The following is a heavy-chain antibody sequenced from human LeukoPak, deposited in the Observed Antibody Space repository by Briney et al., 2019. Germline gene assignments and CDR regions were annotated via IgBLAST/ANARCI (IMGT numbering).Heavy chain of an antibody. J-gene: IGHJ4*02. CDR3: ARGGGYASPIGY. CDR2: INHSGTT. V-gene: IGHV4-34*01. CDR1: GGSFSGYY. D-gene: IGHD5-12*01. Sequence: SETLSLTCAVYGGSFSGYYWSWIRQPPGKGLEWIGEINHSGTTKYNPSLKSRVTISADTSKNQFSLKLSSVTAADTAVYYCARGGGYASPIGYWGQGALVTVSS.